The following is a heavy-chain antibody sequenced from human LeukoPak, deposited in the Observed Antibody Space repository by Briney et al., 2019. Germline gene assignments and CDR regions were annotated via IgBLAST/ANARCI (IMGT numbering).Heavy chain of an antibody. D-gene: IGHD3-10*01. Sequence: SVKVSCKASGGTFSSYAISWVRQAPGQGLEWMGGIIPIFGTANYAQKFQGRVTITTDESTSTAYMELSSLRSEDTAVYYCARGYGSGSYYKGYYFDYWGQGTLVTVSS. CDR3: ARGYGSGSYYKGYYFDY. CDR2: IIPIFGTA. V-gene: IGHV1-69*05. J-gene: IGHJ4*02. CDR1: GGTFSSYA.